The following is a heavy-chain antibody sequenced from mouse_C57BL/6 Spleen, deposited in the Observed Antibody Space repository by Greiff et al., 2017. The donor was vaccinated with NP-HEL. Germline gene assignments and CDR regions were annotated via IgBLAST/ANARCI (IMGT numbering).Heavy chain of an antibody. CDR1: GYTFTSYW. D-gene: IGHD1-1*01. J-gene: IGHJ4*01. Sequence: QVQLQQPGAELVKPGASVKLSCKASGYTFTSYWMHWVKQRPGQGLEWIGMIHPNSGSTNYNEKFKSKATLTVDKSSSTAYMQLSSLTSEDSAVYYCARRETTVVATGAMDYWGQGTSVTVSS. CDR2: IHPNSGST. V-gene: IGHV1-64*01. CDR3: ARRETTVVATGAMDY.